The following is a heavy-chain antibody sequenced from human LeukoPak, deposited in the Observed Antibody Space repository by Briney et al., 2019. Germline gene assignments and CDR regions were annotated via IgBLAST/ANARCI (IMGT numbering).Heavy chain of an antibody. CDR2: ISGDGGST. Sequence: GGSLRLSCAASGFTFDDYAMHWVRQAPGKGLEWVPLISGDGGSTYYADSVKGRFTISRDNSKNSLYLQMNSPRTEDTALYYCAMITGTADYWGQGTLVTVSS. J-gene: IGHJ4*02. D-gene: IGHD1-20*01. CDR3: AMITGTADY. V-gene: IGHV3-43*02. CDR1: GFTFDDYA.